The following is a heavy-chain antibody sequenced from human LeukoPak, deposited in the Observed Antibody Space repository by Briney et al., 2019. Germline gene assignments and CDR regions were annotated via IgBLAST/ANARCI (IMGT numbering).Heavy chain of an antibody. Sequence: SETLSLTCTVSGSINSNNYYWGWIRQPPGKGLEWIGSIYYSGSTYYNPSLKSRVTVSVDTSKNKFSLRMTSVTAADTAVYYCARRLSRGRHYYFGYWGPGTLVTVSS. CDR1: GSINSNNYY. J-gene: IGHJ4*02. V-gene: IGHV4-39*07. CDR3: ARRLSRGRHYYFGY. D-gene: IGHD3-10*01. CDR2: IYYSGST.